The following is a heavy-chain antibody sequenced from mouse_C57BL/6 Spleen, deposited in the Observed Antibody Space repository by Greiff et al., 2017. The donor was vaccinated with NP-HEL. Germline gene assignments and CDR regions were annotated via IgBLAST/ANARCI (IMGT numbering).Heavy chain of an antibody. Sequence: QVHVKQSGAELVKPGASVKMSCKASGYTFTTYPIEWMKQNHGKSLEWIGNFHPYNDDTKYNEKFKGKATLTVEKSSSTVYLELSRLTSDDSAVYYCARRGYDYDEGVFDYWGQGTTLTVSS. CDR2: FHPYNDDT. J-gene: IGHJ2*01. CDR1: GYTFTTYP. D-gene: IGHD2-4*01. CDR3: ARRGYDYDEGVFDY. V-gene: IGHV1-47*01.